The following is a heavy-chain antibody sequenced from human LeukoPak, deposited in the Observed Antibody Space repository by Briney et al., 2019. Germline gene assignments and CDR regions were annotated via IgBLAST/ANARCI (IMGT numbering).Heavy chain of an antibody. CDR3: ARDLRYSYYYYMDG. J-gene: IGHJ6*03. D-gene: IGHD1-14*01. CDR1: GFTFSSYE. Sequence: GGSLRLSCAASGFTFSSYEMNWVRQAPGRGLEWVSYISSSGSTIYYADSVKGRFTISRDNAKNSLYLQMNSLRAEDTAVYYCARDLRYSYYYYMDGWGKGTTVTVSS. V-gene: IGHV3-48*03. CDR2: ISSSGSTI.